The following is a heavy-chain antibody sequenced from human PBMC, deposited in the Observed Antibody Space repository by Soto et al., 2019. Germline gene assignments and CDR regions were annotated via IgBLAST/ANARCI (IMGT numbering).Heavy chain of an antibody. D-gene: IGHD3-10*01. V-gene: IGHV3-30-3*01. Sequence: PGGSLRLSCAASGFTFSSYAMHWVRQAPGKGLEWVAVISYDGSNKYYADSVKGRFTISRDNSKNTLYLQMNSLRAEDTAVYYCARESHPYYYGSGSYLDYWGQGTLVTVSS. CDR3: ARESHPYYYGSGSYLDY. CDR1: GFTFSSYA. CDR2: ISYDGSNK. J-gene: IGHJ4*02.